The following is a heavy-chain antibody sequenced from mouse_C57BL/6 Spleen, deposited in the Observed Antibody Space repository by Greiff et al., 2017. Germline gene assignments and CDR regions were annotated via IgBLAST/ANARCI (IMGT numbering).Heavy chain of an antibody. Sequence: VQVVESGPELVKPGASVKISCKASGYAFSSSWMNWVKQRPGKGLEWIGRIYPGDGDTNYNGKFKGKATLTADKSSSTAYMQLSSLTSEDSAVYFCARTAQVSYYFDYWGQGTTLTVSS. CDR1: GYAFSSSW. V-gene: IGHV1-82*01. J-gene: IGHJ2*01. CDR2: IYPGDGDT. CDR3: ARTAQVSYYFDY. D-gene: IGHD3-2*02.